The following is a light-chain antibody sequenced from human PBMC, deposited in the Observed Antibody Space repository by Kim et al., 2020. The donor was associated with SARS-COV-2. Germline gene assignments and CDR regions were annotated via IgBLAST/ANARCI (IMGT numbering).Light chain of an antibody. CDR3: QQTYNPPLT. CDR1: QSVSRY. J-gene: IGKJ4*01. CDR2: AAS. Sequence: SASVGDRGTITCRASQSVSRYLNWYQQKPGEAPKLLIYAASTLQSGVPSRFSASGSGTDFTLTISSLLPEDVATYFCQQTYNPPLTFGGGTKLEI. V-gene: IGKV1-39*01.